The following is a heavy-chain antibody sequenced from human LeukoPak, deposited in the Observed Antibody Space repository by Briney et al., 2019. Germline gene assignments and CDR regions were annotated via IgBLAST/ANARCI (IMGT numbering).Heavy chain of an antibody. Sequence: SETLSLTCAVYGGSFSGYYWSWIRQPPGKGVEWVGEINHSGSTNYNPSLKRRVTISVDTSKKQFSLKLSYVTAADPAVYYCARGRTATKRSYSWGQGTLVTVSS. J-gene: IGHJ4*02. CDR1: GGSFSGYY. CDR2: INHSGST. V-gene: IGHV4-34*01. D-gene: IGHD5-18*01. CDR3: ARGRTATKRSYS.